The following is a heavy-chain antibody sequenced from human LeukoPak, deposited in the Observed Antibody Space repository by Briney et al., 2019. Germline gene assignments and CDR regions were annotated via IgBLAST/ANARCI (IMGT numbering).Heavy chain of an antibody. CDR3: ARVGQVWNYDYDY. CDR1: GDSISRGRYY. J-gene: IGHJ4*02. D-gene: IGHD1-7*01. Sequence: SETLSLTCTVSGDSISRGRYYWSWVRQPAGKELEWIGRIYASGKTDYNPYTPSLKSRVTISVDTSKNQFSLKLSSVTAADTAVYYCARVGQVWNYDYDYWGQGTLVTVSS. V-gene: IGHV4-61*02. CDR2: IYASGKT.